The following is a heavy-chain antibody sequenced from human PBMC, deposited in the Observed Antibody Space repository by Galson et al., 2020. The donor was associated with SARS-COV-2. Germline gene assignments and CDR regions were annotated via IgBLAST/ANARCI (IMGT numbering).Heavy chain of an antibody. CDR3: TRDRYSGDYYYYYGMDV. Sequence: SQTLSLTCAISGASVSSNSAAWNWIRQSPSRGLEWLGRTYYRSKWYHDYAVSVESRITINPDTSKNQFSLQLNSVTPEDTAVYYCTRDRYSGDYYYYYGMDVWGQGTTVTFSS. V-gene: IGHV6-1*01. CDR2: TYYRSKWYH. D-gene: IGHD1-26*01. J-gene: IGHJ6*02. CDR1: GASVSSNSAA.